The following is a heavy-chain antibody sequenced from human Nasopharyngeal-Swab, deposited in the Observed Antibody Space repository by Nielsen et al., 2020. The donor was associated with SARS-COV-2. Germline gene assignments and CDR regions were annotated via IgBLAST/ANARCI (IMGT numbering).Heavy chain of an antibody. D-gene: IGHD7-27*01. CDR2: IYSGGST. CDR3: ASPEIGQGFDWGPDAFVI. CDR1: GFTVSSNY. V-gene: IGHV3-66*01. Sequence: GGSLRLSCAASGFTVSSNYMSWVRQAPGKGLEWVSVIYSGGSTYYADSVKGRFTISRDNSKNTLYLQMNSLRAEDTAVYYCASPEIGQGFDWGPDAFVIWAKGQWSPSLQ. J-gene: IGHJ3*02.